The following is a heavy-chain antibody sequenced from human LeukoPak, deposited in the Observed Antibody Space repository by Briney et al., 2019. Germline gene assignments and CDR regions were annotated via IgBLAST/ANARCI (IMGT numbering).Heavy chain of an antibody. CDR1: GFTFSSYA. V-gene: IGHV3-23*01. J-gene: IGHJ5*02. D-gene: IGHD6-6*01. CDR3: ARSSQLARFGYNWFDP. Sequence: PGGSLRLSCAASGFTFSSYAMSWVCQAPGKGLEWVSAISGSGGSTYYADSVKGRFTISRDNSKNTLYLQMNSLRAEDTAVYYCARSSQLARFGYNWFDPWGQGTLVTVSS. CDR2: ISGSGGST.